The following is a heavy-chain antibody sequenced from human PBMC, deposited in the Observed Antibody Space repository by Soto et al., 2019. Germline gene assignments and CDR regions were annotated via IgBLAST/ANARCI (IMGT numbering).Heavy chain of an antibody. V-gene: IGHV3-13*05. J-gene: IGHJ6*02. CDR2: ISAAGGP. Sequence: EVQLVESGGGLVQPGGSIRLSCEASGFTFINYDMHWVRQGTGKGLEWVSGISAAGGPDYADSVEGRFTISRENAQNSFFLQMNSLRVGDTAVYYCARTDRDFYGLDVWGQGTTVIVSS. CDR1: GFTFINYD. CDR3: ARTDRDFYGLDV.